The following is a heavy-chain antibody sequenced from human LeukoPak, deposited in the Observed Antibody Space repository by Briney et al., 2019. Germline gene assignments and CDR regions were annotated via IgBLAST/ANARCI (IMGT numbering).Heavy chain of an antibody. J-gene: IGHJ6*04. V-gene: IGHV1-69*13. D-gene: IGHD3-3*01. CDR2: IIPIFGTA. Sequence: SVKVSCKASGGTFSSFAISWVRQAPGQGLEWMGGIIPIFGTANYAQKFQGRVTITADESTSTAYMELSSLRSEDTAVYYCASAHYDFWSGYYTPHSLDVWGKGTTVTVSS. CDR1: GGTFSSFA. CDR3: ASAHYDFWSGYYTPHSLDV.